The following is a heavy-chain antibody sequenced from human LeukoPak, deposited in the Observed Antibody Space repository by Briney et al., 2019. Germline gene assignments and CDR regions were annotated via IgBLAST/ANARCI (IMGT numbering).Heavy chain of an antibody. Sequence: GGTLRLSCAASGITFSSYGMSWVRQAPGKGLEWVSSISSTGGTTYYADSVKGRFTISRDNSKNTLYLQMNSLRAEDTAVYYCAELGITMIGGVWGKGTTVTISS. V-gene: IGHV3-23*01. CDR2: ISSTGGTT. J-gene: IGHJ6*04. CDR1: GITFSSYG. CDR3: AELGITMIGGV. D-gene: IGHD3-10*02.